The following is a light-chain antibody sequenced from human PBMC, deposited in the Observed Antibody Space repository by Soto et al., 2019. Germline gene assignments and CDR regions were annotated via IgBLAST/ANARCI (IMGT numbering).Light chain of an antibody. CDR3: CSYAGSSTWV. Sequence: QSALTQPASVSGSPGQSITISCTGTSSDVGCYNLVSWYQQHPGKAPKLMIYEVSKRPSGVSNRFSGSKSGNTASLTISGLQDEDEADYYCCSYAGSSTWVFGGGTKVTVL. V-gene: IGLV2-23*02. CDR2: EVS. J-gene: IGLJ3*02. CDR1: SSDVGCYNL.